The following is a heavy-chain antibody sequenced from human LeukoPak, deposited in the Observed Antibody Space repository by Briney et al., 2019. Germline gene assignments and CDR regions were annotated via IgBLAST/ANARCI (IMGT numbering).Heavy chain of an antibody. D-gene: IGHD2-2*02. CDR3: ARDRYCSSTSCYTAGGWLDP. CDR1: GGSISSYY. Sequence: SETLSLTCTVSGGSISSYYWSWIRQPAGKGLEWIGRIYTSGSTNYNPSLKSRVTMSVDTSKNQFSLKLSSVTAADTAVYYCARDRYCSSTSCYTAGGWLDPWGQGTLVTVSS. CDR2: IYTSGST. J-gene: IGHJ5*02. V-gene: IGHV4-4*07.